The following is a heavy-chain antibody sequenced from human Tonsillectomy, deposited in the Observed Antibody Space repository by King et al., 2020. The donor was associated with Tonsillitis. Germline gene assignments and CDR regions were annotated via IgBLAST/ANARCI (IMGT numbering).Heavy chain of an antibody. CDR3: AKDLGSGNSPPLSDYYYFGMDV. D-gene: IGHD1-1*01. J-gene: IGHJ6*02. V-gene: IGHV3-23*04. CDR1: GFTFSSYA. CDR2: ISGNGGST. Sequence: VQLVESGGGLVQPGGSLRLSCVASGFTFSSYAMSWVRQAPGKGLEWVSGISGNGGSTNYADSVKGRFTISRDNFKNTLYLQMNSLRAEDTAVYYCAKDLGSGNSPPLSDYYYFGMDVWGQGTTVTVSS.